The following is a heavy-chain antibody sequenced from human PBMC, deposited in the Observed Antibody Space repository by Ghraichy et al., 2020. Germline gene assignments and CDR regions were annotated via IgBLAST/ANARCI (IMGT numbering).Heavy chain of an antibody. V-gene: IGHV1-8*01. CDR3: ARAPQVASNWFDP. D-gene: IGHD2-15*01. CDR2: MDPKSGNT. J-gene: IGHJ5*02. CDR1: GYTFTSYD. Sequence: ASVKVSCKASGYTFTSYDINWVRQATGQGLEWKGWMDPKSGNTGYEQRFQGRVTMTRNTSISTAYMELSSLRSEDTAVYYCARAPQVASNWFDPWGQGTLVTVSS.